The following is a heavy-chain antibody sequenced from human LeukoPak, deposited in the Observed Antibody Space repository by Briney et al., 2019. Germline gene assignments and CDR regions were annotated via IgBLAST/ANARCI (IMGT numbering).Heavy chain of an antibody. CDR2: IYTSGST. CDR3: ARNQKIAAAGNDAFDI. V-gene: IGHV4-4*07. J-gene: IGHJ3*02. Sequence: SETLSLTCTVSGGSISSYYWSWIRQPAGKGLEWIGRIYTSGSTNYNPSLKSRVTMSVDTSKNQFSLKLSSVTAADTAVYYCARNQKIAAAGNDAFDIWGQGTMVTVSS. D-gene: IGHD6-13*01. CDR1: GGSISSYY.